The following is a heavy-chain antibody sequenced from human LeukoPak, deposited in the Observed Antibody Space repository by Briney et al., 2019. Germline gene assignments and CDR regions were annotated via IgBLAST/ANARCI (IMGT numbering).Heavy chain of an antibody. D-gene: IGHD3-16*02. V-gene: IGHV4-59*08. CDR2: IYYSGST. Sequence: SETLSLTCTVSGGPISIYYWSWLRQPPGKGLEWIGYIYYSGSTNYNPSLKSRVTISVDTSKNQFSLKLSSVTAADTAVYYCARGSYRFDYWGQGTLVTVSS. CDR3: ARGSYRFDY. CDR1: GGPISIYY. J-gene: IGHJ4*02.